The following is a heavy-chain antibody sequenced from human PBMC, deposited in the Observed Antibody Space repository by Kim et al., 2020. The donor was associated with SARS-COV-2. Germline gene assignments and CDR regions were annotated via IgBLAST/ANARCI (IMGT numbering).Heavy chain of an antibody. Sequence: GGSLRLSCTVSGFTFNNYAMSWVRLAPGKGLEWVSGISGSGGTIYYTDSVKGRFTMSRDNSKNTLYLQTSSLRAEDTAVYYCVKEGGSGVFGYNYYAMDAWGQGTTVTVSS. J-gene: IGHJ6*02. V-gene: IGHV3-23*01. D-gene: IGHD2-15*01. CDR1: GFTFNNYA. CDR3: VKEGGSGVFGYNYYAMDA. CDR2: ISGSGGTI.